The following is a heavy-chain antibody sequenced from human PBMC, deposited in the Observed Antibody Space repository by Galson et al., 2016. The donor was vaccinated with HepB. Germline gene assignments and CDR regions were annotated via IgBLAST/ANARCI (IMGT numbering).Heavy chain of an antibody. CDR2: IKQDGSEK. D-gene: IGHD6-13*01. V-gene: IGHV3-7*04. CDR1: GFTFSSYW. CDR3: TRTISATAGID. Sequence: LRLSCAASGFTFSSYWMSWARQAPGKGLEWLANIKQDGSEKYYVDSVRGRFTISRDNAMNSLYLHMSSLRAEDTALYYCTRTISATAGIDWGQGTLVTVSS. J-gene: IGHJ4*02.